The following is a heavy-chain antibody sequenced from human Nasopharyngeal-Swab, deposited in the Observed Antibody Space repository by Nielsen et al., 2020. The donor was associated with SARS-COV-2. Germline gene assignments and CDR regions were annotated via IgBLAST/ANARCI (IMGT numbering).Heavy chain of an antibody. Sequence: GESLKISCAASGFTFSNYAMSWVRQAPGKGLEWVSDISADGGYTYYADSVKGRFTISRDNSKNTLYLQMNSLRAEDTAVYYCGEELGGNSGVWDFWGQGTLVTVSS. V-gene: IGHV3-23*01. J-gene: IGHJ4*02. D-gene: IGHD4-23*01. CDR1: GFTFSNYA. CDR2: ISADGGYT. CDR3: GEELGGNSGVWDF.